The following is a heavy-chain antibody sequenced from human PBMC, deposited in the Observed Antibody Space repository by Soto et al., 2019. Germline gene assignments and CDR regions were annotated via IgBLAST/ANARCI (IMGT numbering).Heavy chain of an antibody. Sequence: PTETLSLTCTVSGASISGYYWSWIRKSAGKGLEWIGRIYATGTTDYNPSLKSRVMMSVDTSKKQFSLRLRSVTAADTAVYYCVRDGTKTLRDWFDPWGQGISVTVSS. J-gene: IGHJ5*02. CDR1: GASISGYY. D-gene: IGHD1-1*01. CDR2: IYATGTT. V-gene: IGHV4-4*07. CDR3: VRDGTKTLRDWFDP.